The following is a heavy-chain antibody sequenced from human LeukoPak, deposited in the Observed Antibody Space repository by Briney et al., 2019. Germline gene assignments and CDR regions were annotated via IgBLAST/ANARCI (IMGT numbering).Heavy chain of an antibody. Sequence: GASVKVSCKASGYTFTSYGINWVRQAPGQGLEWMGWISAYNGDTNYAQKLQGRVTMTTDTSTSTAYMELRSLRSDDTAVYYCARERRYSSSQKFGPWFDPWGQGTLGTVSS. CDR1: GYTFTSYG. CDR2: ISAYNGDT. J-gene: IGHJ5*02. CDR3: ARERRYSSSQKFGPWFDP. V-gene: IGHV1-18*01. D-gene: IGHD6-13*01.